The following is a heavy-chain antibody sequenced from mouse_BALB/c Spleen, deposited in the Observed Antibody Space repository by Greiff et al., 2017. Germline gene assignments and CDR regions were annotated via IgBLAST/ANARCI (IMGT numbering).Heavy chain of an antibody. J-gene: IGHJ3*01. CDR2: IDPSDSET. Sequence: VQLQQSGPQLVRPGASVKISCKASGYSFTSYWMHWVKQRPGQGLEWIGMIDPSDSETRLNQKFKDKATLTVDKSSSTAYMQLSSPTSEDSAVYYCARSEYGAYWGQGTLVTVSA. CDR1: GYSFTSYW. V-gene: IGHV1S126*01. D-gene: IGHD2-10*02. CDR3: ARSEYGAY.